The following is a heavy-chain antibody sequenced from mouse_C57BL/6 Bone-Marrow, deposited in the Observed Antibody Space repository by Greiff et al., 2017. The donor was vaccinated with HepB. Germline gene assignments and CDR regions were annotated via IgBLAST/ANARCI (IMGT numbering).Heavy chain of an antibody. CDR1: GFTFSNYW. CDR2: IRLKSDNYAT. J-gene: IGHJ2*01. V-gene: IGHV6-3*01. Sequence: EVKLVESGGGLVQPGGSMKLSCVASGFTFSNYWMNWVRQSPEKGLEWVAQIRLKSDNYATHYAESVKGRFTISRDDSKSSVYLQMHNLRAEDTGMYYCTGYYDSSYGYWGQGTTLTVSS. D-gene: IGHD1-1*01. CDR3: TGYYDSSYGY.